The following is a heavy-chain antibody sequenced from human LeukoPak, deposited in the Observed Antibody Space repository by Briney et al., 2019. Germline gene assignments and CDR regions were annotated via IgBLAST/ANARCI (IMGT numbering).Heavy chain of an antibody. V-gene: IGHV4-34*01. D-gene: IGHD4-17*01. CDR2: KNHIGTT. CDR3: ARLTVTTTYSYYMDV. Sequence: SETLSLTCTVSGGSISSYYWSWIRQPPGKGLEWIGEKNHIGTTNYNPSLKSRVTISVDMSKNQVSLNLTSVTAADTAVYYCARLTVTTTYSYYMDVWGEGTTVTVSS. CDR1: GGSISSYY. J-gene: IGHJ6*03.